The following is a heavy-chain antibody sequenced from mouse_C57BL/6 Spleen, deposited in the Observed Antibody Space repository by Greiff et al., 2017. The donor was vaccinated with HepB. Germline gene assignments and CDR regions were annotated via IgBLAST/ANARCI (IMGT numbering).Heavy chain of an antibody. V-gene: IGHV1-26*01. CDR1: GYTFTDYY. J-gene: IGHJ2*01. CDR3: ARSADCYYPYFDY. D-gene: IGHD2-3*01. CDR2: INPNNGGT. Sequence: EVQLQQSGPELVKPGASVKISCKASGYTFTDYYMNWVKQSHGKSLEWIGDINPNNGGTSYNQKFKGKATLTVDKSSSTAYMELRSLTSEASAVYYCARSADCYYPYFDYWGQGTTLTVSS.